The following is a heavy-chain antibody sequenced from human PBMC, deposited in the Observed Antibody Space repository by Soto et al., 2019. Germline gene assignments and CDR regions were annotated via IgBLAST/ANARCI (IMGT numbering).Heavy chain of an antibody. D-gene: IGHD7-27*01. CDR2: IYWDDDK. V-gene: IGHV2-5*02. CDR1: GFSLSTSGVG. Sequence: QITLKESGPTLVKPTQTLTLTCTFSGFSLSTSGVGVGWIRQPQGKALEWLALIYWDDDKRYSPSLKSRLTITKDTSKNQVVLTMTIMDPVDTATYYCAHSLIPNWGSRGAFDYWVQGTLVTVSS. J-gene: IGHJ4*02. CDR3: AHSLIPNWGSRGAFDY.